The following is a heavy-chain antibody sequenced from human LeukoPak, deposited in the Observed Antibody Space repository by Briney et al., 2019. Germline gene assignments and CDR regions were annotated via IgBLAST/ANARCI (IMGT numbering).Heavy chain of an antibody. CDR2: IYTRGRT. CDR1: GGSISSYF. V-gene: IGHV4-4*07. Sequence: SETLSLTCTVSGGSISSYFWSWIRQPAGKGLEWIGRIYTRGRTSYNPSLKSRVTMSVDTSKNQFSLKLSSVTAADTAVYYCARGYSSDCFDNWGQGTLVTVSS. J-gene: IGHJ4*02. CDR3: ARGYSSDCFDN. D-gene: IGHD6-25*01.